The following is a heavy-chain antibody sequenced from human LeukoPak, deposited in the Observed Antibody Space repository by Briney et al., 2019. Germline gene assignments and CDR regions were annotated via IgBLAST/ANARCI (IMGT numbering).Heavy chain of an antibody. V-gene: IGHV3-9*01. J-gene: IGHJ1*01. Sequence: SLRLSCEASGFTFNDYAMHWVRQAPGKGLEWVSGISWNSGSIGYADSVKGRFTISRGNAKNSLYLHINRLRTEDTALYYCAKDMYSSGSNGEGYLQHWGQGTLVTVSS. CDR3: AKDMYSSGSNGEGYLQH. D-gene: IGHD6-19*01. CDR2: ISWNSGSI. CDR1: GFTFNDYA.